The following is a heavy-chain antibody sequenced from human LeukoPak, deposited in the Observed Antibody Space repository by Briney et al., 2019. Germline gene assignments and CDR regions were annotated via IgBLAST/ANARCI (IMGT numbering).Heavy chain of an antibody. CDR1: GFTFSSYA. CDR3: ARFPCDGYSFPWCYFDY. J-gene: IGHJ4*02. V-gene: IGHV3-23*01. Sequence: GGSLRLSCEASGFTFSSYAMSWVRQAPGKGLEWVSAISNSGDTPYYADSVKGRFTISRDNSKNTLYLQMNSLRAEDTAVYYCARFPCDGYSFPWCYFDYWGQGTLVTVSS. D-gene: IGHD5-24*01. CDR2: ISNSGDTP.